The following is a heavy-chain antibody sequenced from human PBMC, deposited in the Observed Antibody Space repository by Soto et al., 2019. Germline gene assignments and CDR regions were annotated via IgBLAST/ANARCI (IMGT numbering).Heavy chain of an antibody. CDR2: ISWDGGRT. Sequence: GGSLRLSCAASGFTFDDYTMHWVRQAPGKGLEWVSAISWDGGRTYYADSVKGRFTISRDNSKNSLYLQMNSLRTEDSALYYCAKGAGGYYDTSGYYAFDYWGQGTLVTVSS. V-gene: IGHV3-43*01. CDR1: GFTFDDYT. D-gene: IGHD3-22*01. J-gene: IGHJ4*02. CDR3: AKGAGGYYDTSGYYAFDY.